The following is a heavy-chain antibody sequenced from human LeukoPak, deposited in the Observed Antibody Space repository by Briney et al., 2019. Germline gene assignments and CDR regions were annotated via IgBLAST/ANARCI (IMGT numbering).Heavy chain of an antibody. CDR2: ISAYNGNT. Sequence: GASVKVSCTASGYTFTRYAISWVRQAPGQGLEWMGWISAYNGNTNYAQKLQGRVTMTTDTSTSTAYMELRSLRSDDTAVYYCARENTVVTPGFDYWGQGTLVTVSS. CDR3: ARENTVVTPGFDY. J-gene: IGHJ4*02. D-gene: IGHD4-23*01. CDR1: GYTFTRYA. V-gene: IGHV1-18*01.